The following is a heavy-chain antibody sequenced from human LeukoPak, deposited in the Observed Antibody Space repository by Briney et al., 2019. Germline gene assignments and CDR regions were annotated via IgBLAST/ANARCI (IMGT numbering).Heavy chain of an antibody. CDR2: IYYSGST. Sequence: SETLSLPCTVSGGSVISGSYYWSGIRQPPGEGLEWIGYIYYSGSTNYNPSLKSRVTISVDTSKNQFSLKLSSVTAADTAVYYCARGVAAGCRWFDPWGQGTLVTVSS. CDR3: ARGVAAGCRWFDP. D-gene: IGHD6-13*01. CDR1: GGSVISGSYY. J-gene: IGHJ5*02. V-gene: IGHV4-61*01.